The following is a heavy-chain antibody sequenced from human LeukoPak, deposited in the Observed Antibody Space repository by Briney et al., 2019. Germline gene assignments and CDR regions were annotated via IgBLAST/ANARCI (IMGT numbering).Heavy chain of an antibody. V-gene: IGHV5-10-1*01. D-gene: IGHD5-12*01. CDR1: GYRFTSYW. CDR2: IDPSDSYA. Sequence: ESLNISCKGSGYRFTSYWISLVRQMPGKGLEWMGRIDPSDSYANYSPSFQGHVTISADKSISTAYLQWSSLKASATAIYYCARGGIVATIGSDYWGQGTLVTVSS. J-gene: IGHJ4*02. CDR3: ARGGIVATIGSDY.